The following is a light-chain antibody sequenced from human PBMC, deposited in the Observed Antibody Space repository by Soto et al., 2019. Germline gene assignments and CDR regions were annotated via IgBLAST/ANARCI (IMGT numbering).Light chain of an antibody. V-gene: IGLV1-44*01. CDR1: SSNIGRNV. CDR3: AAWDSRLNAAV. CDR2: NND. Sequence: SVLTQPHSASGAPGQRVSISCSGSSSNIGRNVVHWYQQFPGTAPKVLIYNNDQRPSGVPDRFSGSKSGNSASLAISGLQSEDEADYYCAAWDSRLNAAVFGGGTKLTVL. J-gene: IGLJ2*01.